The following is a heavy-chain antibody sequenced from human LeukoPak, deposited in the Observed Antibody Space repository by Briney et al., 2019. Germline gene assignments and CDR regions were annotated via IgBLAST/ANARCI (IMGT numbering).Heavy chain of an antibody. V-gene: IGHV4-30-2*01. Sequence: PSQTLSLNCAVSGGSISSGGYSWSWIRQPPGKGLEWIGYIYHSGSTYYNPSLKSRVTISVDRSKNQFSLKLSSVTAADTAVYYCARALIRVRGVGGFDPWGQGTLVTVSS. CDR1: GGSISSGGYS. J-gene: IGHJ5*02. D-gene: IGHD3-10*01. CDR3: ARALIRVRGVGGFDP. CDR2: IYHSGST.